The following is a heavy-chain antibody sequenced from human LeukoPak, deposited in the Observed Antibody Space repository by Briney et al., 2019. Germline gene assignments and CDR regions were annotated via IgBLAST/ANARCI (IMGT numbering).Heavy chain of an antibody. V-gene: IGHV3-7*05. J-gene: IGHJ4*01. CDR3: ARDYPPPPVAGPYYFDY. CDR1: GFTFSTYW. CDR2: IKQDGSEK. Sequence: GGSLKVSCVASGFTFSTYWMSWVRQAPGKGLEWVANIKQDGSEKYYVDSVKGRLTISRDNAKNSLYLHTNSLRAEDTAVYYCARDYPPPPVAGPYYFDYWGPGNLCSVSS. D-gene: IGHD6-19*01.